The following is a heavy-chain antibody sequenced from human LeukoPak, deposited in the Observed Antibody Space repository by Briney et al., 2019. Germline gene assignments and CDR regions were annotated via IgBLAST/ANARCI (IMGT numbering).Heavy chain of an antibody. Sequence: ASVKVSCKASGYTFTNYGISWVRQAPGQGLEWMGWISAYNDNTKYVQKLQGRVTMTTDTSTSTAYMELRSLRSDDTAVYYCARHTLYGSGSYYVYYFDYWGQGTLVTVSS. D-gene: IGHD3-10*01. CDR1: GYTFTNYG. V-gene: IGHV1-18*01. J-gene: IGHJ4*02. CDR3: ARHTLYGSGSYYVYYFDY. CDR2: ISAYNDNT.